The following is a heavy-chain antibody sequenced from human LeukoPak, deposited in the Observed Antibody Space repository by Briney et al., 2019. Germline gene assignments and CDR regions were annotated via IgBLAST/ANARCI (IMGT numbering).Heavy chain of an antibody. Sequence: PGGSLRLSCAASGFTFSSYGMHWVRQAPGKGLEWVAFIRYDGSNKYYADSVKGRFTISRDNSKNTLYLQMNSLRAEDTAVYYCAKDGARWELREDPFDYWGQGTLVTVSS. CDR1: GFTFSSYG. CDR2: IRYDGSNK. J-gene: IGHJ4*02. D-gene: IGHD1-26*01. CDR3: AKDGARWELREDPFDY. V-gene: IGHV3-30*02.